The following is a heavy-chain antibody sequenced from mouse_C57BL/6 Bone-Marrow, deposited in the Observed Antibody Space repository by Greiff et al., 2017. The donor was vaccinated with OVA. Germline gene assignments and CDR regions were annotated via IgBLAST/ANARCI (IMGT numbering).Heavy chain of an antibody. D-gene: IGHD1-1*01. CDR2: IDPEDGDT. CDR3: TTRGRFLYLDY. J-gene: IGHJ2*01. CDR1: GFNFKDYY. V-gene: IGHV14-1*01. Sequence: EVQLQQSGAELVRPGASVKLSCTASGFNFKDYYMHWVKQRPEQGLEWIGRIDPEDGDTEYAPKFQGKATMTADTSSNTAYLQLSSLTSEDTAVYFCTTRGRFLYLDYWGQGTTLTVSS.